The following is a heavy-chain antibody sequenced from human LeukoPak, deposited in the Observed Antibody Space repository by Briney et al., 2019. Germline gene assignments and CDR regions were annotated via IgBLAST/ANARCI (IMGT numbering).Heavy chain of an antibody. D-gene: IGHD3-10*01. Sequence: GESLKISCKASGYIFTNYWIGWVRQMPGKGLEWMGIIDPGDSDTRYSPSFQGQVTSSADKSISTAYLQWSSLKASDTAMYYCARRGITMVRGVMSALDAFDIWGQGTMVTVSS. J-gene: IGHJ3*02. CDR1: GYIFTNYW. CDR2: IDPGDSDT. V-gene: IGHV5-51*01. CDR3: ARRGITMVRGVMSALDAFDI.